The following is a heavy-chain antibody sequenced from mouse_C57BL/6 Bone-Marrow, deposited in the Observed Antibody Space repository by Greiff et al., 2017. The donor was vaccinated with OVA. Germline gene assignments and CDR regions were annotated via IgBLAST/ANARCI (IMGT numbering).Heavy chain of an antibody. CDR3: TRGRTTIVTTDAMDY. CDR1: GYTFTDYE. J-gene: IGHJ4*01. Sequence: VKLQQSGAELVRPGASVTLSCKASGYTFTDYEMHWVKQTPVHGLEWIGAIDPETGGTAYNQKFKGKAILTADKSSSTAYMELRSLTSEDSAVYYCTRGRTTIVTTDAMDYWGQGTSVTVSS. V-gene: IGHV1-15*01. D-gene: IGHD2-5*01. CDR2: IDPETGGT.